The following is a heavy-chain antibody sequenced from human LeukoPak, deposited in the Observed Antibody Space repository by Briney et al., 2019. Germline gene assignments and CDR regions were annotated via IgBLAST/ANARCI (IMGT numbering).Heavy chain of an antibody. D-gene: IGHD2-15*01. CDR3: ARDEGFCSGGSCHIPGFDY. V-gene: IGHV1-8*01. J-gene: IGHJ4*02. Sequence: ASVKVSCKASGYTFTSYDINWVRQATGQGLEWMGWMNPNSGNTGYAQKFQGRVTMTRNTSISTAYMELSSLRSEDTAVYYCARDEGFCSGGSCHIPGFDYWGQGTLVTVSS. CDR1: GYTFTSYD. CDR2: MNPNSGNT.